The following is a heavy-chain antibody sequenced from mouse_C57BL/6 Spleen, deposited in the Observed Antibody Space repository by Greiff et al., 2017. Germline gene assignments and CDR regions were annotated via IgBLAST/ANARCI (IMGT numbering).Heavy chain of an antibody. CDR3: ARGRRRGDFDY. CDR2: INPSTGGT. J-gene: IGHJ2*01. Sequence: VQLQQSGPELVKPGASVKISCKASGYSFTGYYMNWVKQSPEKSLEWIGEINPSTGGTTYNQKFKAKATLTVDKSSSTAYMQLKSLTSEDSAVYYCARGRRRGDFDYWGQGTTLTVSS. CDR1: GYSFTGYY. D-gene: IGHD2-12*01. V-gene: IGHV1-42*01.